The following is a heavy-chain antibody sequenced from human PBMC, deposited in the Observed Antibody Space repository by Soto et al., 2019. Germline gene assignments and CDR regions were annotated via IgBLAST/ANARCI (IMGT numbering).Heavy chain of an antibody. CDR1: GYTFTIYW. Sequence: GESLKISCQVSGYTFTIYWIGWVRHMPGKGLEWMGIIYPSDSDTRYSPSFQGQVTISADQSINTAYLQWDSLKASETAIYYCARPANTVADHFDLWGEGTPVTVSS. CDR2: IYPSDSDT. CDR3: ARPANTVADHFDL. V-gene: IGHV5-51*01. D-gene: IGHD4-17*01. J-gene: IGHJ4*02.